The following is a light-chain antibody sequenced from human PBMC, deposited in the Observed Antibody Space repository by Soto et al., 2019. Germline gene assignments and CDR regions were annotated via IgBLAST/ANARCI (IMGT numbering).Light chain of an antibody. V-gene: IGLV2-14*03. Sequence: QSALTQPASVSASPGQSIAFSCTGTSSDVGSYDYVSWHQQHPGKAPKLIIYDVNNRPSGVPSRFSGSKSGNTASLIISGLQTEDEADYYCCAYSTSGTHVFGTGTKVTVL. CDR1: SSDVGSYDY. CDR2: DVN. J-gene: IGLJ1*01. CDR3: CAYSTSGTHV.